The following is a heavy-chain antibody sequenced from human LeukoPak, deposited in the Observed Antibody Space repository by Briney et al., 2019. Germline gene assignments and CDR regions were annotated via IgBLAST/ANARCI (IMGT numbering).Heavy chain of an antibody. J-gene: IGHJ4*02. CDR3: ARDKVVGPTICDY. Sequence: GGSLRLSCAASGFTFSSYSMNWVRQAPGKGLEWVSYISSSSSTIYYADSVKGRFTISRDNAKNSLYLQMDSLRAEDTAVYYCARDKVVGPTICDYWGLGTLVTVSS. CDR2: ISSSSSTI. CDR1: GFTFSSYS. V-gene: IGHV3-48*01. D-gene: IGHD1-26*01.